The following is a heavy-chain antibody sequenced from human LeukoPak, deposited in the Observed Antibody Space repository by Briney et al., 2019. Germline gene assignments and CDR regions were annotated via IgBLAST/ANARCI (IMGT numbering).Heavy chain of an antibody. CDR3: AREQDSSSWTETQFDY. CDR1: GYTFTGYY. V-gene: IGHV1-2*02. Sequence: ASVKVSCKASGYTFTGYYMHWVRQAPGQGLEWMGWINPNSGGTNYAQKFQGRVTMTRDTSISTAYMELSRLSSDDTAVYYCAREQDSSSWTETQFDYWGQGTLVTVSS. D-gene: IGHD6-13*01. CDR2: INPNSGGT. J-gene: IGHJ4*02.